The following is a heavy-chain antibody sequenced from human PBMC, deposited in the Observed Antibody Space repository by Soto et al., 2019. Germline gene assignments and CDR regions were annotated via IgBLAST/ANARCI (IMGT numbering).Heavy chain of an antibody. Sequence: ASVKVSCKASGYTFTSYGISWVRQAPGQGLEWMGWISAYNGNTNYAQKLQGRVTMTTDTSTSTAYMELRSLRSDDTAVYYCARVLFFGASPHYQDPDSWGQGTLVTVS. CDR1: GYTFTSYG. CDR2: ISAYNGNT. V-gene: IGHV1-18*01. J-gene: IGHJ4*02. CDR3: ARVLFFGASPHYQDPDS. D-gene: IGHD2-2*01.